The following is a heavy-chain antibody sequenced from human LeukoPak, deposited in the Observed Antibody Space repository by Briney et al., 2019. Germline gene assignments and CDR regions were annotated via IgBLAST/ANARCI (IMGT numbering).Heavy chain of an antibody. V-gene: IGHV3-30*10. CDR1: GFIHRTYV. D-gene: IGHD2-15*01. CDR2: VSYDGDIQ. Sequence: PGRSLRLSRAGTGFIHRTYVMHWVRQARAKGLEWVAGVSYDGDIQYYTDCVRGRFTTSSENSENTLFLQMNSLRPEETAVFFCAKVQGSGASCHGGPFDNWGQGTMVSVSS. J-gene: IGHJ3*02. CDR3: AKVQGSGASCHGGPFDN.